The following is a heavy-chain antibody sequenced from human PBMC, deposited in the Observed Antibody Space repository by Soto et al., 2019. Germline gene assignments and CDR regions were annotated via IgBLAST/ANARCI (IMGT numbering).Heavy chain of an antibody. CDR2: IIPMFGTA. D-gene: IGHD2-8*01. J-gene: IGHJ3*02. CDR3: ARSKGVGLVVDAFDI. V-gene: IGHV1-69*06. CDR1: GDTFNSHA. Sequence: QVQLVQSGAEVKKPGSSVKVSCKVSGDTFNSHAITWVRQAPGQGLEWMGRIIPMFGTANYAQKFQGRVTITADTSTSTAYMELRSRRSEDTAVYYCARSKGVGLVVDAFDIWGQGTMVTVSS.